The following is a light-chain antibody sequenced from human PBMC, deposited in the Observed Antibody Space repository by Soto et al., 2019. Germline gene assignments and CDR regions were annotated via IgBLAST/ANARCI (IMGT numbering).Light chain of an antibody. J-gene: IGKJ4*01. V-gene: IGKV3-15*01. Sequence: EIVMTQSPATLSVFPGERATLSCRASQSVSSNLVWYQQKPGQAPRLLIYGASTRATGIPARFSGSGSGTEFTLTFSSLQSEDFAVYYCQQYSSWPLTFGGGTKV. CDR3: QQYSSWPLT. CDR2: GAS. CDR1: QSVSSN.